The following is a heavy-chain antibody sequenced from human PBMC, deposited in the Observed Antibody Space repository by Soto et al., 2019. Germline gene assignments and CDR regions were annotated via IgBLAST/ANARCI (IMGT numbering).Heavy chain of an antibody. V-gene: IGHV4-61*01. J-gene: IGHJ4*02. CDR2: FYYSGTT. Sequence: PSETLSLTCTVSGGSVTGCSYYWIWIRHSPAKGLEWIGYFYYSGTTNYNPSLKSRVTISADTSKNQVSLTVNSVTAADTAVYYCARTSHDRTGYYYFDYWGRGTLVTVSS. CDR3: ARTSHDRTGYYYFDY. D-gene: IGHD3-9*01. CDR1: GGSVTGCSYY.